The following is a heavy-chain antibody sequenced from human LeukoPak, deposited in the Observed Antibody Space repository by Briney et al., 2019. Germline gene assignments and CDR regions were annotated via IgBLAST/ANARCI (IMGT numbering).Heavy chain of an antibody. CDR2: VSYSGST. CDR3: ARLGGSGTYYRYYFDY. CDR1: GYSISSGYY. D-gene: IGHD1-26*01. V-gene: IGHV4-38-2*01. J-gene: IGHJ4*02. Sequence: SETPSLTCAVSGYSISSGYYWGWVRQPPGKGLEWVGTVSYSGSTYYNWSLRSRVTMSRDTSTNQFSLRLTSLTAADTAVYYCARLGGSGTYYRYYFDYWGQGTLVTVSS.